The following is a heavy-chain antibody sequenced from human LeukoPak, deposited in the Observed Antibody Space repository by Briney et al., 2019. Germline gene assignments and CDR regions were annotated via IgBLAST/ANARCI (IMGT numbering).Heavy chain of an antibody. V-gene: IGHV3-21*01. Sequence: GGSLRLSCAASGFTFSTYSMNWVRQAPGKGLEWVSSISSSSTYIYYADSVKGRFTISRDNAKNSLYLQMNSLRAEDTAVYYCAGFRGYDYGPGDYWGQGTLVTVSS. CDR1: GFTFSTYS. CDR3: AGFRGYDYGPGDY. D-gene: IGHD5-12*01. CDR2: ISSSSTYI. J-gene: IGHJ4*02.